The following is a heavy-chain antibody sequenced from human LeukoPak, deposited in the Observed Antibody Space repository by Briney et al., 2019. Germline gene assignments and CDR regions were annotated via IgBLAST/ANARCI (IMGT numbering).Heavy chain of an antibody. Sequence: GGSLRLSCAASGFTFSSYAMSWVRQAPGKGLEWVSAISGSGGSTYYADSVKGRFTISRDNAKNSLYLQMNSLRAEDTAVYYCAKGASVAVAGTSADWGQGTLVTVSS. V-gene: IGHV3-23*01. CDR2: ISGSGGST. CDR3: AKGASVAVAGTSAD. D-gene: IGHD6-19*01. J-gene: IGHJ4*02. CDR1: GFTFSSYA.